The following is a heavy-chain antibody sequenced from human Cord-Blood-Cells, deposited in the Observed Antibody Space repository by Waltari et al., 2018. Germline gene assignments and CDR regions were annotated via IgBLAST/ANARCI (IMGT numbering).Heavy chain of an antibody. Sequence: QLQLQESGPGLVKPSETLSLTCTVSGGSISSSSYYWGWIRQPPGKGREGIGSIYYSGHTYYNPYLKGRVTISVDTSKNQFSLKLSSVTAADTAVYYCARREGTAIYWGQVTLVTVSS. CDR1: GGSISSSSYY. D-gene: IGHD1-26*01. CDR3: ARREGTAIY. J-gene: IGHJ4*02. CDR2: IYYSGHT. V-gene: IGHV4-39*01.